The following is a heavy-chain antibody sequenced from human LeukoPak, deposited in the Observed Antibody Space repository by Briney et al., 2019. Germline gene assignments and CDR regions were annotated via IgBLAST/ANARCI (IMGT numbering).Heavy chain of an antibody. Sequence: GGSLRLSCTASGFTFGDYTMSWVRQAPGMGLEWVGFIRSKAYGGTTDYAASVGGRFTISRDDSKSIAYLQINSLKTEDTAVYYCTRARFSGYTHGHHYWGQGTLVTLSS. J-gene: IGHJ4*02. CDR3: TRARFSGYTHGHHY. CDR2: IRSKAYGGTT. V-gene: IGHV3-49*04. D-gene: IGHD5-18*01. CDR1: GFTFGDYT.